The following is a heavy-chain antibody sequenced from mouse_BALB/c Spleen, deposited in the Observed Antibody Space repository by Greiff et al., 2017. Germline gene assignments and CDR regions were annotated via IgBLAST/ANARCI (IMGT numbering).Heavy chain of an antibody. J-gene: IGHJ3*01. Sequence: EVQLVESGGGLVKPGGSLKLSCAASGFTFSSYAMSWVRQSPEKRLEWVAEISSGGSYTYYPDTVTGRFTISRDNAKNTLYLEMSSLRSEDTAMYYCAREGTTATGGFAYWGQGTLVTVSA. CDR3: AREGTTATGGFAY. CDR2: ISSGGSYT. V-gene: IGHV5-9-4*01. D-gene: IGHD1-2*01. CDR1: GFTFSSYA.